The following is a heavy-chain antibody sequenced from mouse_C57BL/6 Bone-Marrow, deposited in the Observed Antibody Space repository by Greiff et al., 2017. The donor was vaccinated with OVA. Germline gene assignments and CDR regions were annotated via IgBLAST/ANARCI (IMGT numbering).Heavy chain of an antibody. CDR1: GYTFTDYE. V-gene: IGHV1-15*01. D-gene: IGHD2-5*01. CDR2: IDPETGGT. CDR3: TRGYSNYYARDY. Sequence: QVQLQQSGAALVRPGASVTLSCKASGYTFTDYEMHWVKQTPVHGLEWIGAIDPETGGTASNQKLKGKARLTADKSSSTAYMELRSLTSEDSAVYYCTRGYSNYYARDYWGQGTSVTVSS. J-gene: IGHJ4*01.